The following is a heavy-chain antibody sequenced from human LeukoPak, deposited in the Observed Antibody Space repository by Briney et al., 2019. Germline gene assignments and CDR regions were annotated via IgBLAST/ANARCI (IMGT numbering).Heavy chain of an antibody. CDR1: GGSIRSYY. D-gene: IGHD1-26*01. CDR3: ATGSHYLDY. Sequence: PSETLSLTCTVSGGSIRSYYWSWIRQPPGKGLEWIGYIYYSGSTKYNPSLKSRATISEDTSKNQFSLKLSSVTAADTAVYYCATGSHYLDYWGQGTLVTVSS. CDR2: IYYSGST. V-gene: IGHV4-59*08. J-gene: IGHJ4*02.